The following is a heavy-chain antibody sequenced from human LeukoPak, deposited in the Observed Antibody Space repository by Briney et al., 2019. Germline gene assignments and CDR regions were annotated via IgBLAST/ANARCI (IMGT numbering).Heavy chain of an antibody. CDR2: VDYNGYT. J-gene: IGHJ4*02. Sequence: SETLSLTCAVSGDSVSGQPWSWIRQPPGKGLDYIGFVDYNGYTNYNPSLKSRATISMDTSKNQVSLNLNSVTPADAAVYYCARLAKCDGNCYSFDFWGQGLLVAVSS. CDR1: GDSVSGQP. CDR3: ARLAKCDGNCYSFDF. V-gene: IGHV4-59*02. D-gene: IGHD2-21*02.